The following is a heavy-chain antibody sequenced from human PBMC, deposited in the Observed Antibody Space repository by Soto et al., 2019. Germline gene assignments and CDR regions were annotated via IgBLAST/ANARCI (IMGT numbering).Heavy chain of an antibody. D-gene: IGHD2-15*01. Sequence: ASVKVSCKASGDTFTSYAMHWVRQAPGQRLEWMGWINAGNGNTKYSQKFQGRVTITRDTSASTAYMELSSLRSEDTAVYYCARERIPYDVVFRAYGGKGTWVPVS. J-gene: IGHJ4*02. CDR1: GDTFTSYA. CDR3: ARERIPYDVVFRAY. CDR2: INAGNGNT. V-gene: IGHV1-3*01.